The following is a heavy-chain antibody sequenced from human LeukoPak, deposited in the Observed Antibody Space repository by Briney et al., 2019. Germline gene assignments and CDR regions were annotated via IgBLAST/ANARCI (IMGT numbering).Heavy chain of an antibody. Sequence: PGGSLRLSCAASGFSFSTYSMNWVRQAPGKGPEWVSSISSSSGDIYYGDSVKGRFTISRDNAKNSLYLQMNSLRPEDTAVYYCAGRGDGKLYYFDHWGQGTLVTAPS. CDR3: AGRGDGKLYYFDH. J-gene: IGHJ4*02. D-gene: IGHD5-24*01. CDR2: ISSSSGDI. CDR1: GFSFSTYS. V-gene: IGHV3-21*01.